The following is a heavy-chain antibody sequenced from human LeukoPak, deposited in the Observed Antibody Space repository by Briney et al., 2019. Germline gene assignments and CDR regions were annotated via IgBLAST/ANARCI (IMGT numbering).Heavy chain of an antibody. D-gene: IGHD4-17*01. CDR1: GFTLSRYA. CDR2: ISGSGSIT. J-gene: IGHJ4*02. Sequence: GGSLRLSCAASGFTLSRYAMSWVRQARGKGLECGSGISGSGSITYYADSVKGRFTISRENSKNTLYLQMNSLRAEDTAVYYCAKDLYGDYDNDYWGQGTLVTVSS. V-gene: IGHV3-23*01. CDR3: AKDLYGDYDNDY.